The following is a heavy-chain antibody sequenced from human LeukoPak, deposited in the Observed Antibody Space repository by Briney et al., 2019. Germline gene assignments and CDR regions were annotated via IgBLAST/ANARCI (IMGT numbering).Heavy chain of an antibody. CDR3: AGGYDEDYFDY. J-gene: IGHJ4*02. CDR1: GYSFTTYL. CDR2: IYPGDSDT. Sequence: GESQKISCKGSGYSFTTYLISWVRQVPVKGLEWMGIIYPGDSDTRYSPSFEGQVTISADKSISTAYLQWSSLKASDTAMYYCAGGYDEDYFDYWGQGTLVTVSS. D-gene: IGHD5-12*01. V-gene: IGHV5-51*01.